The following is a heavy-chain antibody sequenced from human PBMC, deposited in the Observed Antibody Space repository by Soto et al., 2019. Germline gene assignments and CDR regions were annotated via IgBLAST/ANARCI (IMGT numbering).Heavy chain of an antibody. CDR1: GFTFSTYA. CDR2: INSGGST. J-gene: IGHJ4*02. Sequence: EVQLLESGGGLVQPGGSLRLSCAASGFTFSTYAMNWVRLAPGRGLEWVSGINSGGSTFYADSAKGRFTISRDNSKNTLYLQMNSLRAEDTAVYYCAKDLRVYYGSGRGEGSLDYWGQGTLVTVSS. V-gene: IGHV3-23*01. CDR3: AKDLRVYYGSGRGEGSLDY. D-gene: IGHD3-10*01.